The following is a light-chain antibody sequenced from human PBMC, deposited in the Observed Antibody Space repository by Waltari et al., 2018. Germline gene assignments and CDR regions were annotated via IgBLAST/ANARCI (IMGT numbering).Light chain of an antibody. CDR2: TAA. Sequence: DVQMTQSPASLSASVGDSVTISCRAAQNIRNKLNWYQQNPGKAPKLLISTAATLQTGVPLRFSGTGSGTDFTLAISSLQHEDFATYFCQQSHTPPVFTFGQGTKLDMK. CDR1: QNIRNK. V-gene: IGKV1-39*01. CDR3: QQSHTPPVFT. J-gene: IGKJ2*01.